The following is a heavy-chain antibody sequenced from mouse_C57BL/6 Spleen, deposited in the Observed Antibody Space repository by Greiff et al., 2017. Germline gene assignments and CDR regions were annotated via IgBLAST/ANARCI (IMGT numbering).Heavy chain of an antibody. D-gene: IGHD1-2*01. CDR3: ARANSAMDY. CDR1: GYTFTSYW. CDR2: IYPSDSET. J-gene: IGHJ4*01. V-gene: IGHV1-61*01. Sequence: QVQLQQSGAELVRPGSSVKLSCKASGYTFTSYWMDWVKQRPGQGLEWIGNIYPSDSETHYNQKFKDKATLTVDKSSSTAYMQLTSLTSEGSAVYNCARANSAMDYWGQGTSVTVSS.